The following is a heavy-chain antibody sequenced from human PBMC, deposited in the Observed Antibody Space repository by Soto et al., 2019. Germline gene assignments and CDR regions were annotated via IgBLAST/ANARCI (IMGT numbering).Heavy chain of an antibody. J-gene: IGHJ6*01. Sequence: QVQLVQSGAEVKKPGASVKVSCKASGYTFTSYDINWVRQATGQGLEWMGWMNPNSGNTGDAQKFQGRVTMTRNTAISTASMELSSLRSEDMAGYYCARWPDGYYYYGMDVWGQGTTVTVSS. CDR1: GYTFTSYD. CDR3: ARWPDGYYYYGMDV. V-gene: IGHV1-8*01. CDR2: MNPNSGNT.